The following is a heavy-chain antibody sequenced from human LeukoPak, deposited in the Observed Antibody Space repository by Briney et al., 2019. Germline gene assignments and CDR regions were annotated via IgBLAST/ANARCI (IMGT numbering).Heavy chain of an antibody. V-gene: IGHV3-48*01. CDR3: ARDRNRTYCYDY. J-gene: IGHJ4*02. D-gene: IGHD2/OR15-2a*01. CDR2: ISSSSNSM. Sequence: PGGSLRLSCAASEFTFSSYNMNWVRQAPGKGLEWVSYISSSSNSMYYADSVKGRFTISRDNAKNSLYLQMNSLRAEDTAVYYCARDRNRTYCYDYWGQGTLVTVSS. CDR1: EFTFSSYN.